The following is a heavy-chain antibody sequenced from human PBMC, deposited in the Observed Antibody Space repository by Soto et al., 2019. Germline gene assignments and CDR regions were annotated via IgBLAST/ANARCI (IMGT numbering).Heavy chain of an antibody. J-gene: IGHJ4*02. D-gene: IGHD6-13*01. V-gene: IGHV3-23*01. CDR2: ISGSGGST. Sequence: EVQLLESGGGLVQPGGSLRLSCAASGFTFSSYAMSWVRQAPGKGLEWVSAISGSGGSTYYADSVKGRFTISRDNSKNPQYLQMNSLRAEDTAVYYCAKDQSSSSWYPDYWGQGTLVTVST. CDR3: AKDQSSSSWYPDY. CDR1: GFTFSSYA.